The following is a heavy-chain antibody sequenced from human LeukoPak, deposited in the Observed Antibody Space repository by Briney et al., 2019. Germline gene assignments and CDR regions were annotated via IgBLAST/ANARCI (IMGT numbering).Heavy chain of an antibody. CDR1: GFTFSSYG. CDR2: IRYDGSNK. D-gene: IGHD2-2*01. V-gene: IGHV3-30*02. J-gene: IGHJ3*02. CDR3: AKGVKLGYCSSTSCFAFDI. Sequence: GGSLRLSCAASGFTFSSYGMHWVRQAPSKGLEWVAFIRYDGSNKYYADSVKGRFTISRDNSKNTLYLQMNSLRAEDTAVYYCAKGVKLGYCSSTSCFAFDIWGQGTMVTVSS.